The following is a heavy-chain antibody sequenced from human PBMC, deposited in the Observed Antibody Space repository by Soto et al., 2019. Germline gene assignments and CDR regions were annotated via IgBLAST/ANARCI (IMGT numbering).Heavy chain of an antibody. J-gene: IGHJ6*03. Sequence: PSETLSLTCTVSGGSISSYYWSWIRQPPGKGLEWIGYIYYSGSTNYNPSLKSRVTISVDTSKNQFSLKLSSVTAADTAVYYCATSPRNHYYYYMDVWGKGTTVTVSS. CDR3: ATSPRNHYYYYMDV. V-gene: IGHV4-59*08. CDR1: GGSISSYY. CDR2: IYYSGST.